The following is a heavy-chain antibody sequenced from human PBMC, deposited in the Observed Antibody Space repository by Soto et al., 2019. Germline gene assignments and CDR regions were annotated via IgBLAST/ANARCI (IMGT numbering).Heavy chain of an antibody. Sequence: GGSLRLSCAASGFTVSSNYMSWVRQAPGKGLEWVSVIYSGGSTYYADSVKGRFTISRDNSKNTLYLQMNSLRAEDTAVYYCARCSYYYDSSGYQGVFDYWGQGTLVTVSS. CDR3: ARCSYYYDSSGYQGVFDY. V-gene: IGHV3-53*01. J-gene: IGHJ4*02. D-gene: IGHD3-22*01. CDR1: GFTVSSNY. CDR2: IYSGGST.